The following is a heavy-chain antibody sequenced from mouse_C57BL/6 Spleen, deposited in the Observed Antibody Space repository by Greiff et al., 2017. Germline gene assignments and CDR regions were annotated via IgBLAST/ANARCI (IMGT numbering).Heavy chain of an antibody. Sequence: QVQLQQSGPELVKPGASVKISCKASGYAFSSSWVNWVKQRPGKGLEWIGRIYPGDGDTNYNGKFKGKATLTADKSSSTAYMQLSSLTSEDSAVYFCARSYDYGPYAMDYWGQGTSVTVSS. D-gene: IGHD2-4*01. CDR1: GYAFSSSW. V-gene: IGHV1-82*01. J-gene: IGHJ4*01. CDR2: IYPGDGDT. CDR3: ARSYDYGPYAMDY.